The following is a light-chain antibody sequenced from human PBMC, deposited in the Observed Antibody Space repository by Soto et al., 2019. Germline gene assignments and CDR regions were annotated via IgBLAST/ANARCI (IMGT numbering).Light chain of an antibody. Sequence: QSVLTQPASVSGSPGQSITISCTGTSSDVGGYNYVSWYQQYPGKAPKLMIYDVSNRPSGVSNRFSGSKSGNTASLTISGLQAEDEADYYFSSYTSSITYVFGTGTKVT. J-gene: IGLJ1*01. CDR2: DVS. CDR3: SSYTSSITYV. V-gene: IGLV2-14*01. CDR1: SSDVGGYNY.